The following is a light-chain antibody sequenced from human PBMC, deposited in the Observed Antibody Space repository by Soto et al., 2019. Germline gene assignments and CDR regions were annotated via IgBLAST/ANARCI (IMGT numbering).Light chain of an antibody. CDR2: GNS. J-gene: IGLJ2*01. CDR1: SSNIGAGYD. Sequence: QAVVTQPPSVSGAPGQRVTISCTGSSSNIGAGYDVHWYQQLPGTAPKLLIYGNSNRPSGVPDRFSGSKSGTSASLAITGLQGGDEADYYCQSYDRSLRGVVFGGGTKVTVL. CDR3: QSYDRSLRGVV. V-gene: IGLV1-40*01.